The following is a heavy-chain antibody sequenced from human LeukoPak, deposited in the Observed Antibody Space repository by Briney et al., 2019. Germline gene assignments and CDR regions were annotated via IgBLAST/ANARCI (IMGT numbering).Heavy chain of an antibody. CDR1: GFTFSSYA. Sequence: PGRSLRLSCAASGFTFSSYAMHWVRQAPGKGLEWVAVISYDGSNKYYADSVKGRFTISRDNSKNTLYLQMNSLRAEDTAVYYXXXXXXXTFGGVIVTQIDYWGQGTLVTVSS. D-gene: IGHD3-16*02. CDR2: ISYDGSNK. J-gene: IGHJ4*02. CDR3: XXXXXXTFGGVIVTQIDY. V-gene: IGHV3-30-3*01.